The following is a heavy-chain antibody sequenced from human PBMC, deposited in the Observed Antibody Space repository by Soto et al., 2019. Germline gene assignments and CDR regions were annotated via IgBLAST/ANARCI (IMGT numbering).Heavy chain of an antibody. CDR1: GYTFTSYY. CDR3: ARVPYSSWSTPVFDY. D-gene: IGHD6-13*01. Sequence: ASVKVSCKASGYTFTSYYMHWVRQAPGQGLEWMGIINPSGGSTSYAQKFQGRVTMTRDTSTSTVYMELSSLRSEDTAVYYCARVPYSSWSTPVFDYWGQGTLVTVSS. CDR2: INPSGGST. V-gene: IGHV1-46*03. J-gene: IGHJ4*02.